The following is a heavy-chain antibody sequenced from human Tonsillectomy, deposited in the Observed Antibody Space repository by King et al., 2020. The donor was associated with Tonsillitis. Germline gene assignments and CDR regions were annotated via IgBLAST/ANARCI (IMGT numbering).Heavy chain of an antibody. CDR1: GFTFSSYS. CDR2: ISSSSSYI. CDR3: ARGGYSSGWDFDY. J-gene: IGHJ4*02. V-gene: IGHV3-21*01. D-gene: IGHD6-19*01. Sequence: VQLVESGGGLVKPGGSLRLSCAASGFTFSSYSMNWVRQAPGKGLEWVSSISSSSSYIYYADSVKGRFTISRDNAKNSLYLQMNSLGAEDTAVYYCARGGYSSGWDFDYWGQGTLVTVSS.